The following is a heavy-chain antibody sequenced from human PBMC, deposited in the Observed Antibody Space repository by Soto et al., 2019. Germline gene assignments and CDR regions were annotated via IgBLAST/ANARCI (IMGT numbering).Heavy chain of an antibody. V-gene: IGHV3-48*03. J-gene: IGHJ4*02. CDR1: GFTFSNYE. CDR3: ARGYSSSWYEGAGGYYFDY. D-gene: IGHD6-13*01. Sequence: EVQLMESGGGLVQPGGSLRLSCAASGFTFSNYEMNWVRQAPGKGLEWVSYISGSGTTIHYADSVKGRFTISRDNAKKSLYLQMNSLRGEDTAVYYCARGYSSSWYEGAGGYYFDYWGQGTLVTVSS. CDR2: ISGSGTTI.